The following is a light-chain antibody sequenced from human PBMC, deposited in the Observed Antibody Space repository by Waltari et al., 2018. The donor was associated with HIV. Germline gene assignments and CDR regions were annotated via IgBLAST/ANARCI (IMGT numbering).Light chain of an antibody. V-gene: IGLV2-11*01. Sequence: QSALTPPRSVSGSPGQSVTISCTGTSSDVGGYNYVSWYQQHPGKAPKFMIYDVSNRPSGVPDRFSGSKSGNTASLTISGLQAEDEADYYCCSYAGNYTFVFGGGTKLTVL. CDR2: DVS. J-gene: IGLJ2*01. CDR3: CSYAGNYTFV. CDR1: SSDVGGYNY.